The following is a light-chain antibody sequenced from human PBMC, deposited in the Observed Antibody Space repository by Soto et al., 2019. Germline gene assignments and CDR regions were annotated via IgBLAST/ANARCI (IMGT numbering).Light chain of an antibody. Sequence: EIVMTQSPATLSVSPGERATLSCRASQSVSSNLAWYRQKPGQAPRLLIYGASNRATGITARFSGSGSGTEFTLTITSLQSEDFAVYYCQQYSAWATFGGGTKVEIK. CDR1: QSVSSN. CDR2: GAS. V-gene: IGKV3D-15*01. CDR3: QQYSAWAT. J-gene: IGKJ4*01.